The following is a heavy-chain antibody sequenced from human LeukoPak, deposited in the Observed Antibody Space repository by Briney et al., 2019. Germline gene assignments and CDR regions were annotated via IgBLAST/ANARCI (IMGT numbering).Heavy chain of an antibody. Sequence: KTGGSLRLSCAASGFAFSNAWMTWVRQAPGKGLEWVGRIKSKTDGGTTDYAAPVKGRFTISRDDSKNTLYLQMNSLRAEDTAVYYCAKDVTTGTLALDYWGQGTLVTVSS. V-gene: IGHV3-15*01. J-gene: IGHJ4*02. D-gene: IGHD1-1*01. CDR1: GFAFSNAW. CDR3: AKDVTTGTLALDY. CDR2: IKSKTDGGTT.